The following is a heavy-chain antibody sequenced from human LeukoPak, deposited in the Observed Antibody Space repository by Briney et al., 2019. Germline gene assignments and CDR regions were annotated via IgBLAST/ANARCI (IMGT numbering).Heavy chain of an antibody. CDR2: IYYSGST. CDR1: GGSISSYY. D-gene: IGHD5-18*01. Sequence: SETLSLTCTVSGGSISSYYWSWIRQPPGKGLEWIGFIYYSGSTNYNPSLKSRVTISVDTSKNQFSLKLSSVTAADTAVYYCARSYGRGAFDIWGQGTMVTVSS. V-gene: IGHV4-59*08. J-gene: IGHJ3*02. CDR3: ARSYGRGAFDI.